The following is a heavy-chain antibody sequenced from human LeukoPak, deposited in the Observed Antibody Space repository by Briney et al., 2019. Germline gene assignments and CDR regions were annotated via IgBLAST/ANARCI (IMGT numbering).Heavy chain of an antibody. J-gene: IGHJ4*02. CDR3: ARAVGEIVVVPAAMDY. D-gene: IGHD2-2*01. CDR2: ISAYNGNT. CDR1: GYTSTSYG. Sequence: GASVKVSCKASGYTSTSYGISWVRQAPGQGLEWMGWISAYNGNTNYAQKLQGRVTMTTDTSTSTAYMELRSLRSDDTAVYYCARAVGEIVVVPAAMDYWGQGTLVTVSS. V-gene: IGHV1-18*04.